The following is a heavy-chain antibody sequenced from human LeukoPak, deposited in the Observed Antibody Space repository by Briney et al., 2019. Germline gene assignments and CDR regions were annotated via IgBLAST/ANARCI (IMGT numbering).Heavy chain of an antibody. CDR1: GFTFSNAW. CDR2: IKSKADGGTT. V-gene: IGHV3-15*01. D-gene: IGHD4-17*01. CDR3: TTDKASGDFLY. Sequence: PGGSLRLSCGASGFTFSNAWMTWVRQAPGRGLEWVGRIKSKADGGTTDYAAPVKGRFTISRDDSQNTLYLQMNSLKTEDTAVYFCTTDKASGDFLYWGQGTLVTVSS. J-gene: IGHJ4*02.